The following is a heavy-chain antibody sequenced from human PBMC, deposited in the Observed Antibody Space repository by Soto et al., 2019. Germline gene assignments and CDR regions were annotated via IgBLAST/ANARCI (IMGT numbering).Heavy chain of an antibody. V-gene: IGHV3-21*01. CDR2: ISSSSSYI. CDR1: GFTFSSYS. D-gene: IGHD1-7*01. J-gene: IGHJ4*02. CDR3: AGEGYNWNYKGDY. Sequence: EVQLVESGGGLVKPGGSLRLSCAASGFTFSSYSMNWVRQAPGKGLEWVSSISSSSSYIYYADSVKGRFTISRDNAKNPLYLQMNSLRAEDTAVYYCAGEGYNWNYKGDYWGQGTLVTVSS.